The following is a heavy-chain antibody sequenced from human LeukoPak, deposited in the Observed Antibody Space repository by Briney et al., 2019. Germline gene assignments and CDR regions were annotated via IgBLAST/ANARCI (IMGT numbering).Heavy chain of an antibody. V-gene: IGHV1-46*01. D-gene: IGHD5-24*01. CDR3: ARDNSVRDEAWWSNP. Sequence: ASVKVSCKAFGYTFTSNHMHWVRQAPGQGPEWIGVISPSGGSTTYAQKFQGRGTLTRDMSTSTDYLELSSLRSEETAVYYCARDNSVRDEAWWSNPWGQGTLVTVSS. CDR2: ISPSGGST. J-gene: IGHJ5*02. CDR1: GYTFTSNH.